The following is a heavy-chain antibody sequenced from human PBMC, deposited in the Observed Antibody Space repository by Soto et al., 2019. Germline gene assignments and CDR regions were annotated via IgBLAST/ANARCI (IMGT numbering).Heavy chain of an antibody. Sequence: QVQLQESGPGLVKPSQTLSLTCTVSGGSISNNNYFWIWIGQHPGKGREWIGYIHYRGSAYYNPSLSGRVTILVDTTKNQFSMKLSSVTAADTAMYYCAREVNVPADADAFDIWGQGTMVTVSS. J-gene: IGHJ3*02. CDR3: AREVNVPADADAFDI. CDR1: GGSISNNNYF. CDR2: IHYRGSA. V-gene: IGHV4-31*03. D-gene: IGHD2-2*01.